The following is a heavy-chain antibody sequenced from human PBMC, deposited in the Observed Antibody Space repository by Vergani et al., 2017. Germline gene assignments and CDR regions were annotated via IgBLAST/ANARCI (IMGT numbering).Heavy chain of an antibody. J-gene: IGHJ4*02. V-gene: IGHV1-2*02. D-gene: IGHD6-6*01. CDR3: ARGRGEQLVQREYYFDY. CDR2: SNPNSGGT. CDR1: GYTFTGYY. Sequence: QVQLVQSGAEVKKPGASVKVSCKASGYTFTGYYMHWVRQAPGQGLEWMGWSNPNSGGTNYAQKFQGRVTMTRDTSISTAYMELSRLRSDDTAVYYCARGRGEQLVQREYYFDYWGQGTLVTVSS.